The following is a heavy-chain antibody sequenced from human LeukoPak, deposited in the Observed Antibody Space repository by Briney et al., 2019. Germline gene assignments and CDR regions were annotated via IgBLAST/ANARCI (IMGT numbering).Heavy chain of an antibody. Sequence: GRSLRLSCAASGFTFSSYAMHWVRQAPGKGLEWVAVISYDGSNKYYADSAKGRFTISRDNSKNTLYLQMNSLRAEDTAVYYCAKMNHGDYAEYFQHWGQGTLVTVSS. J-gene: IGHJ1*01. D-gene: IGHD4-17*01. V-gene: IGHV3-30-3*02. CDR2: ISYDGSNK. CDR1: GFTFSSYA. CDR3: AKMNHGDYAEYFQH.